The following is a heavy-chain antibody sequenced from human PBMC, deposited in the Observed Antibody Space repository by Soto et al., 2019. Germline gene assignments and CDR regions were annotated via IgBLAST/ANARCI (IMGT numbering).Heavy chain of an antibody. CDR1: GYPVTAYY. D-gene: IGHD3-3*01. CDR3: ARGGGVGVAGSAAFDM. Sequence: QLHLVQSGAVVKKPGASVTVSCSASGYPVTAYYMHWVRQAPGRGLEWMGGINPATGAAKYTQTFQGRGPLTRDTATRTGFKETSGPASEDTAVFFWARGGGVGVAGSAAFDMWGQGTLVTVSS. CDR2: INPATGAA. J-gene: IGHJ3*02. V-gene: IGHV1-2*02.